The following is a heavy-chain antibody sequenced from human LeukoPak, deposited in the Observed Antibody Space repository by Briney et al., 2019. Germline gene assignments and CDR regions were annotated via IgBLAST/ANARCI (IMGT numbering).Heavy chain of an antibody. V-gene: IGHV3-74*01. CDR1: GFTFSSYW. D-gene: IGHD1-14*01. CDR3: AKDTAEYGMDV. CDR2: INSDGSST. Sequence: GGSLRLSCAASGFTFSSYWMHWVRQAPGKGLVWVSRINSDGSSTNYADSVKGRFTISRDNSKNTLYLQMNSLRAEDTAVYYCAKDTAEYGMDVWGQGTTVTVSS. J-gene: IGHJ6*02.